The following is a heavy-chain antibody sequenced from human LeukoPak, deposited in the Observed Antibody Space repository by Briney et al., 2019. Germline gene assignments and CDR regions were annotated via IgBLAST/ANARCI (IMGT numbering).Heavy chain of an antibody. Sequence: GGSLRLSCAASGFTFSSYAMSWVRQAPGKGLEWVSVIYSGGSTYYADSVKGRFTISRDNSKNTLYLQMNSLRTEDTAVYYRLSDGVTTEFDYWGQGTLVTVSS. J-gene: IGHJ4*02. V-gene: IGHV3-53*01. CDR3: LSDGVTTEFDY. CDR2: IYSGGST. D-gene: IGHD4-17*01. CDR1: GFTFSSYA.